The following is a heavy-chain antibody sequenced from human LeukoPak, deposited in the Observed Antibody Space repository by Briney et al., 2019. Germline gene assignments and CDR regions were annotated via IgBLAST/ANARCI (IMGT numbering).Heavy chain of an antibody. CDR3: ARTYYDFWSGDYFDY. V-gene: IGHV5-51*01. Sequence: GESLKISCKGSGYSFTSYWIGWVRQMPGKGLEWMGIIYPGDSDTRYSPSFQGQVTISADKSISTAYLQWSGLKASGTAMYYCARTYYDFWSGDYFDYWGQGTLVTVSS. J-gene: IGHJ4*02. CDR1: GYSFTSYW. CDR2: IYPGDSDT. D-gene: IGHD3-3*01.